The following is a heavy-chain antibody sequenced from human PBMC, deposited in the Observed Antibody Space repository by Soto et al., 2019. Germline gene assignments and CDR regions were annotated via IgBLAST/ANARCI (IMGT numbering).Heavy chain of an antibody. CDR1: GDSVSSNSAA. J-gene: IGHJ6*02. D-gene: IGHD6-13*01. Sequence: PSQTLSLTCAISGDSVSSNSAAWNWIRQSPSRGLEWLGRTYYRSKWYNDYAVSVKSRITINPDTSKNQFSLQLNSVTPEDTAVYYCAIEGSSSWYRDYYGMDVWGQGTTVTVSS. V-gene: IGHV6-1*01. CDR3: AIEGSSSWYRDYYGMDV. CDR2: TYYRSKWYN.